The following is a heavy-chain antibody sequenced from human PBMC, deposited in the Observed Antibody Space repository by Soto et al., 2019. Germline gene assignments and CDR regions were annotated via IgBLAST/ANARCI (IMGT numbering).Heavy chain of an antibody. J-gene: IGHJ4*02. V-gene: IGHV3-49*03. D-gene: IGHD5-18*01. CDR2: IRTKPYGATT. Sequence: HPVGSLRLSCTTSGFTFGDYAVSWFRQAPGKGLEWVAFIRTKPYGATTEYAASVKGRFTISRDDSKSIAYLQMNSLKTEDTAVYYCTRALSYAEDTAMVHWGQGTLVTVSS. CDR3: TRALSYAEDTAMVH. CDR1: GFTFGDYA.